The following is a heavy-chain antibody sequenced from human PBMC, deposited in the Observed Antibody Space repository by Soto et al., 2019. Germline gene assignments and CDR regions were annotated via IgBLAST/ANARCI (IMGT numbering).Heavy chain of an antibody. Sequence: PSETLSLTCTVSGGSVSSGSYYWSWIRQPPGKGLEWIGYIYYGGSTNYNPSLKSRVTISVDTSKNQFSLKLSSVTAADTAVYYCARDSSPYYGMDVWGQGTTVTVSS. CDR2: IYYGGST. J-gene: IGHJ6*02. V-gene: IGHV4-61*01. CDR1: GGSVSSGSYY. CDR3: ARDSSPYYGMDV. D-gene: IGHD3-16*01.